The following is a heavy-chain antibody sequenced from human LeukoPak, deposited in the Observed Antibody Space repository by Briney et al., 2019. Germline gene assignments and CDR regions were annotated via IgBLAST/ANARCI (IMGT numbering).Heavy chain of an antibody. CDR2: ISSSGSSI. Sequence: PGGSLRLSCAASRFTFSSYSMNWVRQAPGKGLEWVSHISSSGSSIYYADSVKGRFTISRDNAKNSLYLQMNSLRAEDTAVYYCARERNPNYYYMDVWGKGTTVTISS. CDR1: RFTFSSYS. CDR3: ARERNPNYYYMDV. D-gene: IGHD1-14*01. J-gene: IGHJ6*03. V-gene: IGHV3-48*01.